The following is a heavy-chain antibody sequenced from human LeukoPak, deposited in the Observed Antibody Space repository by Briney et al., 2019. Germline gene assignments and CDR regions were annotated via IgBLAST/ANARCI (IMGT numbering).Heavy chain of an antibody. V-gene: IGHV4-31*03. CDR3: ARRVAYYYYMDV. D-gene: IGHD3-10*01. Sequence: SETLFLTCTVSGGSISSGGYYWSWIRQHPGKGLEWIGYIYYSGSTYYNPSLKSRVTISVDTSKNQFSLKLSSVTAADTAVYYCARRVAYYYYMDVWGKGTTVTVSS. CDR1: GGSISSGGYY. CDR2: IYYSGST. J-gene: IGHJ6*03.